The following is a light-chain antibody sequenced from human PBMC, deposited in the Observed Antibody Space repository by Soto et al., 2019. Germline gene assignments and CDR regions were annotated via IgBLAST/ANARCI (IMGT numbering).Light chain of an antibody. CDR1: QSVSSN. V-gene: IGKV3-15*01. Sequence: EVVMTQYPATLSVSPGERASLSGRASQSVSSNVAWYQQKPGQPPRLLIYDTSIRATGIPARFSGSGSGTAFTLTISSLQSEDFALYYCQQYNNWPLITFGQGTRLEI. CDR3: QQYNNWPLIT. J-gene: IGKJ5*01. CDR2: DTS.